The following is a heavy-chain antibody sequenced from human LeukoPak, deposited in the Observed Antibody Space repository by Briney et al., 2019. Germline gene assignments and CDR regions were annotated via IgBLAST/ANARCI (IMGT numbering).Heavy chain of an antibody. Sequence: GGSLRLSCGASGFIFSDYAMHWVRQAPGKGLEWVAVISYDGSNNHYTDTVKGRFTISRNISTDTLYLQMNNLRTEDTAVYFCAKDRGVKGWFFDYYYGMDVWGQGTTVTVSS. CDR1: GFIFSDYA. CDR3: AKDRGVKGWFFDYYYGMDV. J-gene: IGHJ6*02. D-gene: IGHD6-19*01. CDR2: ISYDGSNN. V-gene: IGHV3-30-3*01.